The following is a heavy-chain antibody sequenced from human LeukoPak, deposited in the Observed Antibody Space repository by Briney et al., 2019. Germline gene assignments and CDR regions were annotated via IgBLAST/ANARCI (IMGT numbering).Heavy chain of an antibody. CDR1: GGSINSYY. V-gene: IGHV4-59*01. D-gene: IGHD6-19*01. J-gene: IGHJ4*02. Sequence: SETLSLTCTVSGGSINSYYWSWIRQPPGKGLEWIGYIYYSGSTNYNPSLKSRVTISVDTSKNQFSLKLSSVTAADTAVYYCARADSSGWLWGQGTLVTVSS. CDR3: ARADSSGWL. CDR2: IYYSGST.